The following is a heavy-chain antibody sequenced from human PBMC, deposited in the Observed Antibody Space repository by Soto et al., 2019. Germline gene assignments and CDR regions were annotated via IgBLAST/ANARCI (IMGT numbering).Heavy chain of an antibody. Sequence: QVQLVQSGAEVKKPGASVKVSCKASGYTFTSYGISWVRQAPGQGLEWMGWISAYNGNTNYAQKLQGRVTMTTDTSTSTAYMELRSLRSDDTAVYYCARVPPRYILTGYLYSFDSWGQGTLVTVS. CDR3: ARVPPRYILTGYLYSFDS. D-gene: IGHD3-9*01. V-gene: IGHV1-18*01. CDR2: ISAYNGNT. CDR1: GYTFTSYG. J-gene: IGHJ4*02.